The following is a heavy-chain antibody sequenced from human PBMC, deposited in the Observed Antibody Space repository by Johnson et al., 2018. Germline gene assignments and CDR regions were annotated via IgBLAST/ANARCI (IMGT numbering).Heavy chain of an antibody. D-gene: IGHD3-22*01. CDR2: INSDGSST. J-gene: IGHJ3*02. CDR3: ARKYYYEWDAFDI. Sequence: VRLQESGGGLVQPGGSLRLSCAASGFTFSSYWMHWVRQAPGTGLVWVSRINSDGSSTSYADSVKGRFTISRDNAKNTLYLQMNSLRAEDTAVYYCARKYYYEWDAFDIWGQGTMVTVSS. V-gene: IGHV3-74*01. CDR1: GFTFSSYW.